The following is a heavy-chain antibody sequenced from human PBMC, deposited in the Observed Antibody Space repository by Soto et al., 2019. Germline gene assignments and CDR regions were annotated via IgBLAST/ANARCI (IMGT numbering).Heavy chain of an antibody. CDR1: GFTFSSYS. D-gene: IGHD6-19*01. CDR3: ARVSTPYSGWFDY. V-gene: IGHV3-21*01. CDR2: ISSSSSYI. J-gene: IGHJ4*02. Sequence: PWGSLRLSCAASGFTFSSYSMNWVRQAPGKGLEWVSSISSSSSYIYYADSVKGRFTISRDNAKNSLYLQMNSLRAEDTAVYYCARVSTPYSGWFDYWGQGTLVTVSS.